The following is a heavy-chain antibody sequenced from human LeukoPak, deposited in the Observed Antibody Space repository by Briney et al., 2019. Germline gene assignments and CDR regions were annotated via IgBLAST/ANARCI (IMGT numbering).Heavy chain of an antibody. D-gene: IGHD6-25*01. J-gene: IGHJ4*02. Sequence: GGSLGLSCVASGFSFNNYRMTWVRQAPGKGLEWVANIKQDGSEKQYVDSVKGRFAISRDNAKKSLYLQINTLRAEDTAVYYCVRGPHIAATSYWGQGTLVTVSS. CDR1: GFSFNNYR. V-gene: IGHV3-7*03. CDR3: VRGPHIAATSY. CDR2: IKQDGSEK.